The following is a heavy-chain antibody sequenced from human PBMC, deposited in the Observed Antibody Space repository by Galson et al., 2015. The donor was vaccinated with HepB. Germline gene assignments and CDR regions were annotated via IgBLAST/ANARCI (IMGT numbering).Heavy chain of an antibody. D-gene: IGHD2-21*02. CDR3: AKGLPSQLDNYFDH. CDR1: GFTFSGFA. Sequence: SLRLSCAASGFTFSGFAMNWVRQAPGKGLEWVSGISGSGGSSDYAHSVKGRFTISRDNSENTLYLQMNSLRAEDTAVYYCAKGLPSQLDNYFDHWGQGTLVTVSS. V-gene: IGHV3-23*01. CDR2: ISGSGGSS. J-gene: IGHJ4*02.